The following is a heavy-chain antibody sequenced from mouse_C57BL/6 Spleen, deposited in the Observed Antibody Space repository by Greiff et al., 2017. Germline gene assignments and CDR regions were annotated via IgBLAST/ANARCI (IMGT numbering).Heavy chain of an antibody. Sequence: QVQLKESGAELMKPGASVKLSCKATGYTFTGYWIEWVKQRPGHGLEWIGEILPGSGSTNYNEKFKGKATFTADPSSNTAYMQLSSLTTEDSAIYYCARWSIYYYDAYWGQGTLVTVSA. D-gene: IGHD1-1*01. CDR1: GYTFTGYW. V-gene: IGHV1-9*01. CDR3: ARWSIYYYDAY. CDR2: ILPGSGST. J-gene: IGHJ3*01.